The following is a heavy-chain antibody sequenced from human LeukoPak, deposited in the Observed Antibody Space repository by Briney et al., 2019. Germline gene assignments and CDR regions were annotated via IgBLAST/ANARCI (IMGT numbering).Heavy chain of an antibody. CDR3: ARDNNWNYPEDAFDI. V-gene: IGHV3-48*01. J-gene: IGHJ3*02. CDR1: GFTFSSYW. D-gene: IGHD1-7*01. Sequence: GSLRLSCAASGFTFSSYWMSWVRQAPGEGLEWVSYISSSSSTIYYADSVKGRFTISRDNAKNSLYLQMNSLRAEDTAVYYCARDNNWNYPEDAFDIWGQGTMVTVSS. CDR2: ISSSSSTI.